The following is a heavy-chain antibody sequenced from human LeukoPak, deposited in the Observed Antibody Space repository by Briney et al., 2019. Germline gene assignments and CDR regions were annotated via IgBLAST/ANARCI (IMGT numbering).Heavy chain of an antibody. V-gene: IGHV1-46*01. CDR2: INPTGGST. J-gene: IGHJ5*02. Sequence: GASVKVSCKASGYTFTNHYMHWVRQAPGQGLEWMGLINPTGGSTGYAQKFQGRVTMTRDMSTSTDYMELSSLRSEDTAIYYCARDNSVGDNAWWFDPWGQGTLVTVSS. CDR3: ARDNSVGDNAWWFDP. CDR1: GYTFTNHY. D-gene: IGHD1-26*01.